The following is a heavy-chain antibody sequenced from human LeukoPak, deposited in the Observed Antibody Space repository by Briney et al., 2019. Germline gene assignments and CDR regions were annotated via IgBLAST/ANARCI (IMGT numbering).Heavy chain of an antibody. V-gene: IGHV3-23*01. D-gene: IGHD2-15*01. CDR3: AKYCSGGNCYSGLY. J-gene: IGHJ4*02. Sequence: GGSLRLSCAASGFIFSNYAMTWVRQAPGKGLQWVSTIPSGGNTYYADSVKGRFTISRDNSKNTLYLQMNSLRAEDTAVYHCAKYCSGGNCYSGLYWGQGTLVTVSS. CDR2: IPSGGNT. CDR1: GFIFSNYA.